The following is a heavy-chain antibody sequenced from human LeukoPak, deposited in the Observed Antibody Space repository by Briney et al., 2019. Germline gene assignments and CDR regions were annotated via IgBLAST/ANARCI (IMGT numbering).Heavy chain of an antibody. CDR1: GFTYNNYG. J-gene: IGHJ4*02. CDR2: IRYNGNNQ. Sequence: GGSLRLSRAASGFTYNNYGMHWVRQAPAKGLEWVAFIRYNGNNQYYADSVKGRFTISRDNAKNSLYLQMNSLRAEDTAVYYCASLLICSGSYCLDYWGQGTLVTVSS. D-gene: IGHD3-10*02. CDR3: ASLLICSGSYCLDY. V-gene: IGHV3-30*02.